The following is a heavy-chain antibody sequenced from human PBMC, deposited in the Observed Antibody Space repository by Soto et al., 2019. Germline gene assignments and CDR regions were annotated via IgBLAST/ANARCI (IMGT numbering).Heavy chain of an antibody. CDR1: GGSFSGYY. CDR2: INHSGST. D-gene: IGHD6-6*01. J-gene: IGHJ6*02. V-gene: IGHV4-34*01. Sequence: QVQLQQWGAGLLKPSETLSLTCAVYGGSFSGYYWSWIRQPPGKGLEWIGEINHSGSTNYNPSLKSRDTISVDTSKNQFSLKLSSVNAADTAVYYCARRRLVPQYSSSYYFYGMDAWGQGTTVTVSS. CDR3: ARRRLVPQYSSSYYFYGMDA.